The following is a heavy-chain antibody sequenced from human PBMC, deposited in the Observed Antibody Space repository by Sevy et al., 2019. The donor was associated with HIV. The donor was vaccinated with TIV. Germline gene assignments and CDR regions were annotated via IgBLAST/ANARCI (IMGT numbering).Heavy chain of an antibody. CDR2: IWYDGNNQ. J-gene: IGHJ4*02. CDR3: ARDPSTYGDYLLTYFDY. V-gene: IGHV3-33*01. D-gene: IGHD4-17*01. Sequence: GGSLRLSCVASGFAFSDYGMHWVRQAPGKGLEWVAVIWYDGNNQHYADSVRGRFTISRDNSKNTLYLQLSSLRAEDTAVYYCARDPSTYGDYLLTYFDYWGQGVLVTVSS. CDR1: GFAFSDYG.